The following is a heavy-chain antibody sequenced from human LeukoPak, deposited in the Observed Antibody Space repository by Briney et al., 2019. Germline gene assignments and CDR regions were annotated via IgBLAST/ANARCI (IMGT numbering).Heavy chain of an antibody. CDR1: GFTFSSYS. CDR3: ARDTSITMIVVPAVDY. Sequence: PGGSLRLSCAASGFTFSSYSMNWVRQAPGKGLEWVSYISSSSSTIYYADSVKGRFTISRDNAKNSLYLQMNSLRAEDTAVYYCARDTSITMIVVPAVDYWGQGTLVTVSS. D-gene: IGHD3-22*01. CDR2: ISSSSSTI. V-gene: IGHV3-48*04. J-gene: IGHJ4*02.